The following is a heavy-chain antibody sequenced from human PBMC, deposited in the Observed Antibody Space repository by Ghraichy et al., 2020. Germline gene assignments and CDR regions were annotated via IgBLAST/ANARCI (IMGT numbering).Heavy chain of an antibody. J-gene: IGHJ4*02. Sequence: GESLNISCAASGFTFSSYSMNWVRQAPGKGLEWVSSISSSSSYIYYADSVKGRFTISRDNAKNSLYLQMNSLRAEDTAVYYCARGDGDPKTYYFDYWGQGTLVTVSS. D-gene: IGHD4-17*01. CDR3: ARGDGDPKTYYFDY. CDR2: ISSSSSYI. CDR1: GFTFSSYS. V-gene: IGHV3-21*01.